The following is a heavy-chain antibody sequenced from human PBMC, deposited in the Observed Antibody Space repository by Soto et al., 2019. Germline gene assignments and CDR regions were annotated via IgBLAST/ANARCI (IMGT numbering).Heavy chain of an antibody. CDR2: ISSSGSTI. V-gene: IGHV3-11*01. J-gene: IGHJ6*02. D-gene: IGHD4-17*01. CDR1: GFTFSDYY. Sequence: PGGSLRLSCAASGFTFSDYYMSWIRQAPGKGLEWLSYISSSGSTIYYADSVKGRFTISRDNAKNSLYLQMSSLRAEDTAVYCCARGMTTVVTRGYYYGMDVWGQGTTVTVSS. CDR3: ARGMTTVVTRGYYYGMDV.